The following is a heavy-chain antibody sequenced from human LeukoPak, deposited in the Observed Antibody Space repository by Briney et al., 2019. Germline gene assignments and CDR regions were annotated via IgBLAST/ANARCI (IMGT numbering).Heavy chain of an antibody. V-gene: IGHV1-69*01. J-gene: IGHJ4*02. Sequence: SVKVSCKASGGTFNNYAVNWVRQAPGQGLEWMGGSIPFFPATNYAQKFQGRVTITADESSTTVYMELSSLTSEDTAIYFCARVVGYAYSDYWGQGTLVTVSS. D-gene: IGHD2-15*01. CDR2: SIPFFPAT. CDR1: GGTFNNYA. CDR3: ARVVGYAYSDY.